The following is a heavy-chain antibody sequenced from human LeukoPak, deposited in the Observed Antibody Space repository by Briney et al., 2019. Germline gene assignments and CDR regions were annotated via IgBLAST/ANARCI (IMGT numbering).Heavy chain of an antibody. D-gene: IGHD3-10*01. J-gene: IGHJ4*02. Sequence: SETLSLTCAVSRYSISSGYYWGWIRQPPGEGLEWIGSIHHSGRTYYNPSLKSRVAISVDTSKNQISLKLSPVTAADTAVYYCAIEPADRGVHYFDFWGQGTLVTVSS. CDR3: AIEPADRGVHYFDF. V-gene: IGHV4-38-2*02. CDR2: IHHSGRT. CDR1: RYSISSGYY.